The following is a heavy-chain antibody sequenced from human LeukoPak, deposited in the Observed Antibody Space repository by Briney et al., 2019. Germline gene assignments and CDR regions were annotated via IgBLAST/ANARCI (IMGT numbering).Heavy chain of an antibody. Sequence: SETLSLTCTVSGGSISSGYYWGWIRQPPGKGLEWIGYIYYSGSTNYNPSLKSRVTISVDTSKNQFSLKLSSVTAADTAVYYCARGGYSYYFDYWGQGTLVTVSS. V-gene: IGHV4-59*01. J-gene: IGHJ4*02. CDR3: ARGGYSYYFDY. CDR2: IYYSGST. D-gene: IGHD5-18*01. CDR1: GGSISSGYY.